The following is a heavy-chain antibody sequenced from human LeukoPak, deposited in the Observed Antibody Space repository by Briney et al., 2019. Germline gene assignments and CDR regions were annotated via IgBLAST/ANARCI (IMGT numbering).Heavy chain of an antibody. CDR1: GFTLSTNA. CDR3: AKDVGKWESLHVFDH. J-gene: IGHJ4*02. V-gene: IGHV3-23*01. CDR2: ISGSGVST. D-gene: IGHD1-26*01. Sequence: GGSLRLSCLTSGFTLSTNAMSWVRQAPGKGLEWVSGISGSGVSTYYADSVKGRFTISRDNSRNSLYLQMNSLRAEDTAVYYCAKDVGKWESLHVFDHWGQGTLVTVSS.